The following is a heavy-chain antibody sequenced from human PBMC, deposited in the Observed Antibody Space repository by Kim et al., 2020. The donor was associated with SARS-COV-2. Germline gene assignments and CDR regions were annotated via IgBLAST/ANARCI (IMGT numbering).Heavy chain of an antibody. Sequence: ADSVKGRLTISRDNSKNTLYLQMNSLRAEDTAVYYCAKGTDGSGSYSDYWGQGTLVTVSS. CDR3: AKGTDGSGSYSDY. D-gene: IGHD3-10*01. V-gene: IGHV3-23*01. J-gene: IGHJ4*02.